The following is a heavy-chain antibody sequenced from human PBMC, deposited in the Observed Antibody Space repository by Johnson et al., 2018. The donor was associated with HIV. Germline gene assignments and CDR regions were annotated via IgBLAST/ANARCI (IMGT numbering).Heavy chain of an antibody. Sequence: MQLVESGGGLVQPGGSLRLSCAASGFTFSSYAMHWVRQAPGKGLEWGSVLYSGGRTDYADSVKGRFTISSDNLKNTLYLQMTGLRADEPAVYYCARYSPRAAAGLLVCAFDIWGQGTMVTFSS. CDR1: GFTFSSYA. CDR3: ARYSPRAAAGLLVCAFDI. V-gene: IGHV3-66*01. CDR2: LYSGGRT. J-gene: IGHJ3*02. D-gene: IGHD6-13*01.